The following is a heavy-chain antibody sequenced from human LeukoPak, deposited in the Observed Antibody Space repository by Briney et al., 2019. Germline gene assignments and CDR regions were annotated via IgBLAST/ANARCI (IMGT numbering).Heavy chain of an antibody. CDR1: GGTFSSYA. Sequence: SVKVSCKASGGTFSSYAIGWVRQAPGQGLEWMGRIIPILGIANYAQKFQGRVTITADKSTSTAYMELSSLRSEDTAVYYCASIAAADHSFDYWGQGTLVTVSS. D-gene: IGHD6-13*01. CDR3: ASIAAADHSFDY. CDR2: IIPILGIA. J-gene: IGHJ4*02. V-gene: IGHV1-69*04.